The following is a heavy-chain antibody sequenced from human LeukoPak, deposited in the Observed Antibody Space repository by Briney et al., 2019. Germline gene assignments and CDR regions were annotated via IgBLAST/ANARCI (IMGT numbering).Heavy chain of an antibody. V-gene: IGHV1-2*02. CDR3: AREGAGKGIFDY. Sequence: ASVKVSCKASGYTFTGYYMHWVRQAPGQGLEWMGWINPNSGGTNYAQKFQGRVTMTTDTSTSTAYMELRSLRSDDTAVYYCAREGAGKGIFDYWGQGTLVTVSS. D-gene: IGHD6-13*01. CDR2: INPNSGGT. CDR1: GYTFTGYY. J-gene: IGHJ4*02.